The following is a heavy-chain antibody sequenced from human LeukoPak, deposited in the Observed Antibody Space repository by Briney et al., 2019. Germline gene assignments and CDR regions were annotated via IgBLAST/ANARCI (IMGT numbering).Heavy chain of an antibody. D-gene: IGHD3-22*01. CDR3: TGGRDSRKLVY. J-gene: IGHJ4*02. CDR2: NDASEMF. CDR1: GASFNSDDQY. V-gene: IGHV4-31*03. Sequence: SETLSLTCTVSGASFNSDDQYWIWLRHSPGQGLEWIRSNDASEMFYDNPSHERRVTTRSNTSKNQFFLILNSMTAEATALYFATGGRDSRKLVYWGQGIMVTVSS.